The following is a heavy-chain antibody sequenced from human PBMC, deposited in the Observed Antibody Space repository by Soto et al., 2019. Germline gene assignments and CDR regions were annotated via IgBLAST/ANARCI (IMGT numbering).Heavy chain of an antibody. CDR3: ARGWDHYDSSGLLTWFDP. Sequence: ASVKVSCKASGGTFTDLGLHWVRQAPGQGLEWMGGIIPIFGTPNYAQKFQGRVIITADEFTSTAHMELSSLRSEDTAVYYCARGWDHYDSSGLLTWFDPWGQGTLVTVSS. CDR1: GGTFTDLG. J-gene: IGHJ5*02. D-gene: IGHD3-22*01. V-gene: IGHV1-69*13. CDR2: IIPIFGTP.